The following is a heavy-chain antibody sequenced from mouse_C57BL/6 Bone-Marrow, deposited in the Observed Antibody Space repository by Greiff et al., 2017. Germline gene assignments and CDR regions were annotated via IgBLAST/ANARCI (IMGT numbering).Heavy chain of an antibody. CDR3: ARDAAYAMDY. V-gene: IGHV7-1*01. CDR1: GFTFSDFY. Sequence: EVKLVESGGGLVQSGRSLRLSCATSGFTFSDFYMEWVRQAPGKGLEWIAASRNKANDYTTEYSASVKGRFIVFRDTSQSILYLQMNALRAEDTAIYYCARDAAYAMDYWGQGTSVTVSS. J-gene: IGHJ4*01. CDR2: SRNKANDYTT.